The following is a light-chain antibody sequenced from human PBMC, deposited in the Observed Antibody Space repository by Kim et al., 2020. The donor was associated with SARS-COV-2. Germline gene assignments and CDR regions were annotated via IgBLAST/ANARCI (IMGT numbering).Light chain of an antibody. CDR1: SLRSYY. V-gene: IGLV3-19*01. Sequence: ALGPTVRITCPGDSLRSYYASWYQQKPGQAPVLVIYGKNNRPSGIPDRFSGSSSGNTASLTITGAQAEDEADYYCNSRDSSGNHLVFGGGTKLTVL. CDR3: NSRDSSGNHLV. CDR2: GKN. J-gene: IGLJ2*01.